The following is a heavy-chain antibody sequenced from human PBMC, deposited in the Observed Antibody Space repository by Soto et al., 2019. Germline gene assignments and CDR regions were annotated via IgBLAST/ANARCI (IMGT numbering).Heavy chain of an antibody. CDR3: VSYRGAFYFDH. D-gene: IGHD4-4*01. J-gene: IGHJ4*02. CDR1: GGSMSSNY. CDR2: VYYGGT. Sequence: WETLSLTCTVSGGSMSSNYWSWIRQSPGKGLEWIGFVYYGGTNYNPSFESRVTMSVDTPKNQFSLELSSVTAADTAVYYCVSYRGAFYFDHWGQGALVTVSS. V-gene: IGHV4-59*01.